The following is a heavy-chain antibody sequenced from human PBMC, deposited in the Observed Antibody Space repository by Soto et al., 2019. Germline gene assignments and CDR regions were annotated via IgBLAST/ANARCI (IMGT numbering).Heavy chain of an antibody. J-gene: IGHJ4*02. V-gene: IGHV3-11*06. Sequence: QVQLVESGGGLVKPGGSLRLSCAASGFTFSDYYMSWIRQAPGKGLEWVSYISSSSSYTNYADSVKGRFTISRDNAKNSLYLQMNSLRAEDTAVYYCARDLIVGATTALDYWGQGTLVTVSS. D-gene: IGHD1-26*01. CDR1: GFTFSDYY. CDR3: ARDLIVGATTALDY. CDR2: ISSSSSYT.